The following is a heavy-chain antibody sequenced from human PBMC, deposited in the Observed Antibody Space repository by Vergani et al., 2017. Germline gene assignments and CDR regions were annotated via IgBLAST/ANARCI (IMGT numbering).Heavy chain of an antibody. D-gene: IGHD3-22*01. J-gene: IGHJ4*02. CDR2: ISGYNGDT. V-gene: IGHV1-18*04. CDR3: ARDRKDYYDSSGPGY. CDR1: GYTFPNYE. Sequence: QIQLVQSGGEVKKPGASVKVSCKASGYTFPNYEITWVRQAPGQGLEWMGRISGYNGDTKYAQKFQGRVTLTTDTSTSTAYMELRSLRSDDTAVYYCARDRKDYYDSSGPGYWGQGTLVTVSS.